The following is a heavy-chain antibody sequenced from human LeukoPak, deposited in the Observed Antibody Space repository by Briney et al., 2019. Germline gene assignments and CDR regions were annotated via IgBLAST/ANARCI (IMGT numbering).Heavy chain of an antibody. Sequence: GGSLRLSCAVSGLTTRNSWMSWVRQAPGKGLEWVANIDPDGTDLYYMDSVEGRFTVSRDNDKNSLYLQMHSLRVEDTATYYCVRGSSSFWGQGTLVTV. CDR1: GLTTRNSW. CDR2: IDPDGTDL. J-gene: IGHJ4*02. CDR3: VRGSSSF. V-gene: IGHV3-7*04. D-gene: IGHD2-2*01.